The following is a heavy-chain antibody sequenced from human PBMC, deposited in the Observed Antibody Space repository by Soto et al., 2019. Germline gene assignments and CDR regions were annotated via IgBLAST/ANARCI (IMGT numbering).Heavy chain of an antibody. CDR2: IWYDGSNK. D-gene: IGHD3-10*01. CDR3: ARDDLEIGHYYGSGSLTRSFDY. V-gene: IGHV3-33*08. CDR1: GFTFSSYS. Sequence: PGGSLRLSCAASGFTFSSYSMNWVRQAPGKGLEWVAVIWYDGSNKYYADSVKGRFTISRDNSKNTLYLQMNSLRAEDTAVYYCARDDLEIGHYYGSGSLTRSFDYWGQGTLVTVSS. J-gene: IGHJ4*02.